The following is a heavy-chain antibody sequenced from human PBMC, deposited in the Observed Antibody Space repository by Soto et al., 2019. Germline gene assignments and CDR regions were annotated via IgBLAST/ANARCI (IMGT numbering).Heavy chain of an antibody. CDR1: GFNVNSDY. J-gene: IGHJ4*02. CDR2: IYSGETT. CDR3: TRDGRGLGRLSLFEY. V-gene: IGHV3-53*01. Sequence: GGSLRVSCAASGFNVNSDYMNWVRQTPGKGLEWVASIYSGETTYYADSVRGRFTISSDKSKNTLYFQLSSLRIEDTAVYYCTRDGRGLGRLSLFEYWGQGVLVTVSS. D-gene: IGHD2-21*02.